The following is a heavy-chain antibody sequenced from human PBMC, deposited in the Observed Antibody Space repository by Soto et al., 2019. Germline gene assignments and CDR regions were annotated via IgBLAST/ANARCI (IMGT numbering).Heavy chain of an antibody. CDR1: GGSISDYY. CDR2: IYDTGNT. Sequence: SETLSLTCTVSGGSISDYYWSWIRQSPGKGLEWIGYIYDTGNTNSNPSLQSRATISMDTSKNQLSLKLSSVTAADTAVYYCARARITMVREVIKYNMDVWGQGTTVTVSS. D-gene: IGHD3-10*01. CDR3: ARARITMVREVIKYNMDV. V-gene: IGHV4-59*01. J-gene: IGHJ6*02.